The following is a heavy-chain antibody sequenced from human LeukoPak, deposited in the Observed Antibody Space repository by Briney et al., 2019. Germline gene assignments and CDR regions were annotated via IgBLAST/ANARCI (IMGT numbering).Heavy chain of an antibody. CDR2: ISYYDGTT. CDR3: AKRDGYRYGLDS. D-gene: IGHD5-18*01. J-gene: IGHJ4*02. V-gene: IGHV3-23*01. CDR1: GFTFSSYS. Sequence: PGGSLRLSCAASGFTFSSYSMSWVRQTPGKGLQWVSIISYYDGTTYYADSVKGRFTISRDNSKNTVYLQMDSLRAEDTAVYYCAKRDGYRYGLDSWGQGTLVTVSS.